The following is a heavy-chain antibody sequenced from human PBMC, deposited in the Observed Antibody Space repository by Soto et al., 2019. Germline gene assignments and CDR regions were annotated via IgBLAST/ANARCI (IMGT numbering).Heavy chain of an antibody. V-gene: IGHV3-33*01. D-gene: IGHD4-17*01. J-gene: IGHJ3*01. CDR2: IWYDGGNK. CDR3: ARESENYGENGHTFDL. Sequence: QVQLVESGGGVVQPGRSLRLSCAASGFTFSNYGIHWVRQAPGKGLEWVALIWYDGGNKYYADCVKGRFTISRDNYKNTLYLQMDSLRAEDTAVYYCARESENYGENGHTFDLWGQGTMVTVSS. CDR1: GFTFSNYG.